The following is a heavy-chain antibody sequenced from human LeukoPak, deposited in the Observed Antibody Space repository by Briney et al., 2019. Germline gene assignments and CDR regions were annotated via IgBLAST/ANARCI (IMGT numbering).Heavy chain of an antibody. CDR1: GYTFSNHC. J-gene: IGHJ4*02. V-gene: IGHV5-10-1*01. CDR3: ATASDSDSGYDYFDY. CDR2: IDPTDSYT. D-gene: IGHD5-12*01. Sequence: GESLRISSVGAGYTFSNHCNSCVRQMPRKGLEWMGKIDPTDSYTNYSPSFQGHVTISADKSISTAYLQWSSLKASDTAMYYCATASDSDSGYDYFDYWGQGTLVTVSS.